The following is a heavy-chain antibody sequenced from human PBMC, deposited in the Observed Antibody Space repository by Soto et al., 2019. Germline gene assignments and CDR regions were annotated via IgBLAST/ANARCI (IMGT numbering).Heavy chain of an antibody. CDR2: ISYDGSNK. Sequence: QVQVVESGGGVVQPGRSLRLSCAASGFTFSTYGMHWVRQAPGKGLEWVAVISYDGSNKYYADSVKGRFTISRDNSKNTLYLQMNSLRAEDTAVFYCAKDHLAYTVTTPGSWGQGTLVTVSS. CDR1: GFTFSTYG. CDR3: AKDHLAYTVTTPGS. D-gene: IGHD4-17*01. V-gene: IGHV3-30*18. J-gene: IGHJ5*02.